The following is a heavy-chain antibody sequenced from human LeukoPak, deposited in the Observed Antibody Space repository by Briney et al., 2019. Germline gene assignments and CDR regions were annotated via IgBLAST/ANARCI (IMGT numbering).Heavy chain of an antibody. CDR3: ARDLVRSGEYWFDP. CDR2: ISSSSSTI. Sequence: GSLRLSCAASGFTFSSYSMNWVRQAPGKGLEWVSYISSSSSTIYYADSVKGRFTISRDNAKNSLYLQMNSLRAEDTAVYYCARDLVRSGEYWFDPWGQGTLVTVSS. J-gene: IGHJ5*02. V-gene: IGHV3-48*04. D-gene: IGHD6-25*01. CDR1: GFTFSSYS.